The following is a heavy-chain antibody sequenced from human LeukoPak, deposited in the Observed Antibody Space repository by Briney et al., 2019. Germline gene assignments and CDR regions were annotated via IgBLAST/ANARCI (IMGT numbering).Heavy chain of an antibody. V-gene: IGHV3-30*04. J-gene: IGHJ4*02. CDR3: ARGKGSEGWSMGY. D-gene: IGHD6-19*01. CDR1: GFTFPNYA. Sequence: PGESLRLSCAASGFTFPNYALHCVREGPGKGLEWLAIISYDGTSEYYRDSVRGRFTVSRDNSMYTMFLQMDSLSPEDTAIYYCARGKGSEGWSMGYWGQGTLVTVSS. CDR2: ISYDGTSE.